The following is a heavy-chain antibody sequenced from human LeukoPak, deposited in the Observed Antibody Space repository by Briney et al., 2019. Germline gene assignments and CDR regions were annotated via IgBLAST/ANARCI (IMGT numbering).Heavy chain of an antibody. J-gene: IGHJ5*02. V-gene: IGHV3-53*01. CDR2: SYSGGST. D-gene: IGHD3-22*01. CDR3: ARRFYYDSSGYYNWFDP. Sequence: GGSLRLSCAASRFTVSSNYMSWVRQAPGKGLEWVSVSYSGGSTYYADSVKGRFTISRDNSKNTLYLQMNSLRAEDPAVYYCARRFYYDSSGYYNWFDPWGQGTLVTVSS. CDR1: RFTVSSNY.